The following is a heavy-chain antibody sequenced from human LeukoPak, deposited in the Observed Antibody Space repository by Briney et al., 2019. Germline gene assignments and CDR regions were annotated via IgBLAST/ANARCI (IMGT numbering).Heavy chain of an antibody. V-gene: IGHV3-11*06. Sequence: GGSLRLSCAASGFTFSDYYMSWVRRAPGKGLEWVSSITTSSDYKYYADSLRGRLTISRDNAKNSLFLQMNSLRGDDTAVYYCARDPAATPLDYWGQGILVTVSS. D-gene: IGHD6-13*01. CDR3: ARDPAATPLDY. CDR2: ITTSSDYK. J-gene: IGHJ4*02. CDR1: GFTFSDYY.